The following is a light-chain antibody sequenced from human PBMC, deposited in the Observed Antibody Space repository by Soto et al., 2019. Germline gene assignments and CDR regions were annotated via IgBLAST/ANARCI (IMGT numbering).Light chain of an antibody. CDR1: QSVSSY. Sequence: EIVLTQSPATLSLSPGERATLSCRASQSVSSYLAWYQQKPGQAPRLLIYDASNRATGIPARFSGSGSGTAVTLAIRSLEPEDFAVYYCQQRSNWITFRHGTRLEIK. J-gene: IGKJ5*01. V-gene: IGKV3-11*01. CDR3: QQRSNWIT. CDR2: DAS.